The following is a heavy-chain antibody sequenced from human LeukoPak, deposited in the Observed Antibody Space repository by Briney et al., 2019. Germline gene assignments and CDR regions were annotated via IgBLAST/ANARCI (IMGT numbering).Heavy chain of an antibody. V-gene: IGHV1-18*04. CDR3: ARDNPPRYWFGMDV. J-gene: IGHJ6*04. D-gene: IGHD2-21*01. Sequence: ASVRVSCKASGYTFTSYGISWVRQAPGQGLEWMGWISAYNGNTNYAQKLQGRVTMTPDTSTSTAYMELRSLRSDDTAVYYCARDNPPRYWFGMDVWGKGTTVTVSS. CDR2: ISAYNGNT. CDR1: GYTFTSYG.